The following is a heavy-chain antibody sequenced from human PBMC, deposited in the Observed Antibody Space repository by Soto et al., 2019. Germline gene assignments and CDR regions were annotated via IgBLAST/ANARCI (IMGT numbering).Heavy chain of an antibody. D-gene: IGHD2-2*01. J-gene: IGHJ6*02. Sequence: SVKVSCKASGGTFGSYAVSWVRQAPGQGPEWMGGIIPITGSANYAQKFQGRVTITADESTSTASMQLSSLRSEDTAVYYCARSQGSSTSLEIYYYYYYGMDVWGQGTTVTVS. CDR2: IIPITGSA. CDR3: ARSQGSSTSLEIYYYYYYGMDV. V-gene: IGHV1-69*13. CDR1: GGTFGSYA.